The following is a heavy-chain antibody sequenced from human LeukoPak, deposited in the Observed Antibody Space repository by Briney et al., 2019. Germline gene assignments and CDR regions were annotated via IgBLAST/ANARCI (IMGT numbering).Heavy chain of an antibody. D-gene: IGHD6-13*01. CDR2: ISYDGSNK. Sequence: GSLRLSCAASGFTFSSYAMHWVRPAPGKGLEWVAVISYDGSNKYYADSVKGRFTISRDNSKNTLYLQMNSLRAEDTAVYYCAREEQQLFHLFVYWGQGTLVTVSS. CDR1: GFTFSSYA. CDR3: AREEQQLFHLFVY. V-gene: IGHV3-30-3*01. J-gene: IGHJ4*02.